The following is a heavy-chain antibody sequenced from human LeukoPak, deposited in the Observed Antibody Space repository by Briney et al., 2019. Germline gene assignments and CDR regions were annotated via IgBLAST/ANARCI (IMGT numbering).Heavy chain of an antibody. CDR1: GYTFTSYY. J-gene: IGHJ4*02. V-gene: IGHV1-46*01. CDR2: INPSGGST. CDR3: AREPRGYSGFGGAFFDY. D-gene: IGHD5-12*01. Sequence: ASVKVSCTASGYTFTSYYMHWVRQAPGQGLEWMGIINPSGGSTSYAPKFQGRVTMTRDTSTSTVYMELTRLRSEDTAVYYCAREPRGYSGFGGAFFDYWGQGTLVTVSS.